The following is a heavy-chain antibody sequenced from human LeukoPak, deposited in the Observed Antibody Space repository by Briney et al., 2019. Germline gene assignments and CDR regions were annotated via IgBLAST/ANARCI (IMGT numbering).Heavy chain of an antibody. D-gene: IGHD6-13*01. CDR3: ARGGVERAADA. CDR1: GYTFTSYG. V-gene: IGHV1-18*01. Sequence: GASVKVACKASGYTFTSYGISWVRQAPGQWLEWMGWISAYNGNTNYAQKLQGRVTITADKSTSTAYMELSSLRSEDTAVYYCARGGVERAADAWGQGTLVTVSS. CDR2: ISAYNGNT. J-gene: IGHJ5*02.